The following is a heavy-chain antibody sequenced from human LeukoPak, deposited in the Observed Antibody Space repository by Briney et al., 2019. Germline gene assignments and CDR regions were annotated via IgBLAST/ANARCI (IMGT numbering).Heavy chain of an antibody. V-gene: IGHV4-61*02. J-gene: IGHJ5*02. Sequence: PSETLSLTCTVSGGSISSGSYYWSWIRQPAGKGLEWIGRIYTSGSTNYNPSLKSRVTISVDTSKNQFSLKLSSVTAADTAVYYCASAVVVVAATPGWFDPWGQGTLVTVSS. D-gene: IGHD2-15*01. CDR2: IYTSGST. CDR3: ASAVVVVAATPGWFDP. CDR1: GGSISSGSYY.